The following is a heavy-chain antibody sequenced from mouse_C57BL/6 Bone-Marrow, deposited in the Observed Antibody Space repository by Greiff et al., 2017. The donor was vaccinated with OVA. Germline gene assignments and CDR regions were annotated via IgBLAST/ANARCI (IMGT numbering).Heavy chain of an antibody. J-gene: IGHJ4*01. D-gene: IGHD4-1*01. CDR1: GFTFSDYY. CDR3: ASLNWDGAMDY. CDR2: ISNGGGST. Sequence: EVNLVESGGGLVQPGGSLKLSCAASGFTFSDYYMYWVRQTPEKRLEWVAYISNGGGSTYYPDTVKGRFTISRDNAKNTLYLQMSRLKSEDTAMYYCASLNWDGAMDYWGQGTSVTVSS. V-gene: IGHV5-12*01.